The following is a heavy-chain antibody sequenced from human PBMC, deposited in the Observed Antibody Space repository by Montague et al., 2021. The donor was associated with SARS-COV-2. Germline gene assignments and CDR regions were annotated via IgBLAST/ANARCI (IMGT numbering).Heavy chain of an antibody. CDR1: DGSISRYY. J-gene: IGHJ4*02. CDR3: ARSRENYNILTGYPYYFDY. V-gene: IGHV4-59*01. D-gene: IGHD3-9*01. CDR2: IYYSGST. Sequence: SETLSLTCTLSDGSISRYYWNWIRQPPGKGLKWIAYIYYSGSTNXNPSLKSRVTISVDTSKNQFSLKLSSVTAADTAVYYCARSRENYNILTGYPYYFDYWGQGTLVTVSS.